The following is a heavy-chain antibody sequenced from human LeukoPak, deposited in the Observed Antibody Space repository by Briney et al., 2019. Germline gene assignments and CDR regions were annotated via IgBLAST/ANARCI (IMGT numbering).Heavy chain of an antibody. D-gene: IGHD6-13*01. J-gene: IGHJ4*02. CDR3: ARDQREIAAAGSFDN. CDR2: INPNSGGT. V-gene: IGHV1-2*02. Sequence: ASVKVSCKASGYTFTDYFMHWVRQAPGQGLQWMGWINPNSGGTNYAQKFQGRVTMTRDTSISTAYMELSRLRSDDTAVYFCARDQREIAAAGSFDNWGQGTLVTVSS. CDR1: GYTFTDYF.